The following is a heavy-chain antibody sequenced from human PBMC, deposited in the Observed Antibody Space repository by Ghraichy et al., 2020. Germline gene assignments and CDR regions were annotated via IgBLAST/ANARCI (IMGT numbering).Heavy chain of an antibody. D-gene: IGHD5-12*01. J-gene: IGHJ6*02. CDR3: ASLPLVARKHGMDV. CDR1: GGSISSYY. CDR2: IYYSGST. Sequence: SETLSLTCTVSGGSISSYYWSWIRQPPGKGLEWIGYIYYSGSTNYNPSLKSRVTISVDTSKNQFSLKLSSVTAADTAVYYCASLPLVARKHGMDVWGQGTTVTVSS. V-gene: IGHV4-59*01.